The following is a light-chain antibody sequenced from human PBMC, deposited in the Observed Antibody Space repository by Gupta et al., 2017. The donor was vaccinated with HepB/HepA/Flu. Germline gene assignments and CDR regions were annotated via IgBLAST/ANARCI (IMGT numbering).Light chain of an antibody. V-gene: IGLV3-19*01. Sequence: SSVLTQDPAVSVALGQTVRITCQGDSLRSYYASWYQQKPGQAPVLVIYGKNNRPSGIPDRFSGSSSGKTASLTITGAQAEDEADYYCNSRDSSGNHVVFGGGTKLTVL. CDR3: NSRDSSGNHVV. CDR1: SLRSYY. J-gene: IGLJ2*01. CDR2: GKN.